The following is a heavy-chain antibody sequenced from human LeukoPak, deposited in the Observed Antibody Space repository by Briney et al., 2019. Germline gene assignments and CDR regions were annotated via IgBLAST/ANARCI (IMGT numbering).Heavy chain of an antibody. V-gene: IGHV4-61*02. CDR2: IYTSGST. Sequence: SETLSLTCTVSGGSISSGSYYWSWIRQPAGKGLEWIGRIYTSGSTNYNPSLKSRVTISVDTSKNQFSLKLSSVTAADTAVYYCARDPGAAMGGDYYYYYVDVWGKGTTVTVSS. CDR1: GGSISSGSYY. CDR3: ARDPGAAMGGDYYYYYVDV. J-gene: IGHJ6*03. D-gene: IGHD2-2*01.